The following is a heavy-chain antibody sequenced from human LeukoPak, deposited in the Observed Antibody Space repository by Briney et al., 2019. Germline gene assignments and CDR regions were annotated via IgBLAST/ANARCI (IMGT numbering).Heavy chain of an antibody. V-gene: IGHV3-15*01. CDR1: GFTFSNAW. CDR3: TTGASLIDYDSSGYSDY. Sequence: GGSLRLSCAASGFTFSNAWMSWVRQAPGKGPEWVGRIKSKTDGGTTDYAAPVKGRFTISRDDSKNTLYLQMNSLKTEDTAVYYCTTGASLIDYDSSGYSDYWGQGTLVTVSS. J-gene: IGHJ4*02. CDR2: IKSKTDGGTT. D-gene: IGHD3-22*01.